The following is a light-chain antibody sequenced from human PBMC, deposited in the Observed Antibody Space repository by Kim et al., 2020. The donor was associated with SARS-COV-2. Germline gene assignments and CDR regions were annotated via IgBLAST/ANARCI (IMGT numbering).Light chain of an antibody. CDR2: RTS. Sequence: PGEGAPHSCRASQSVSSIYLAWYQQKLGQAPRLLIYRTSIRAAGIPDRFSGSGSGTDFTLTISRLEPEDFAVYYCQQYSNSLGTFGQGTKLEI. V-gene: IGKV3-20*01. J-gene: IGKJ2*02. CDR1: QSVSSIY. CDR3: QQYSNSLGT.